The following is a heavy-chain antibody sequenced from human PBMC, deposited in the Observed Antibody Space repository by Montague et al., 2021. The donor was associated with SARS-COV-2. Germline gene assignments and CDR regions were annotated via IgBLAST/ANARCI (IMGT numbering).Heavy chain of an antibody. J-gene: IGHJ3*02. CDR3: ARVQGITMIVVFIGAFDI. Sequence: TLSLTCTVSGGSISSGGYYWSWIRQHPGKGLEWIGYIYYSGSNYYNPSLKSRVTISVDTSKNQFSLKLSSVTAADTAVYYCARVQGITMIVVFIGAFDIWGQGTMVTVSS. D-gene: IGHD3-22*01. V-gene: IGHV4-31*03. CDR1: GGSISSGGYY. CDR2: IYYSGSN.